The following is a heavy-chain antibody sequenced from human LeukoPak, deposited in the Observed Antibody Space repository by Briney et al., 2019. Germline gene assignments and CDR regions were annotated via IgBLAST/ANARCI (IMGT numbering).Heavy chain of an antibody. J-gene: IGHJ6*02. CDR2: IIPIFGTA. V-gene: IGHV1-69*13. D-gene: IGHD4-11*01. CDR1: GGTFSSYA. Sequence: SVNVSCKASGGTFSSYAISWVRQAPGQGLEWMGGIIPIFGTANYAQKFQGRVTITADESTSTAYMELSSLRSEDTAVYYCARSDSNYYYYYGMDVWGQGTTVTVSS. CDR3: ARSDSNYYYYYGMDV.